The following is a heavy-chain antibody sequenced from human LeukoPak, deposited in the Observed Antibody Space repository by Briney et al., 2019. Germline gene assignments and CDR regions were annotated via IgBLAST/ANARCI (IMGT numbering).Heavy chain of an antibody. CDR1: GYTLTELS. Sequence: ASVTVSCKVSGYTLTELSMHWVRQAPGKGLEWMGGFDPEDGETIYAQKFQGRVTMTEDTSTDTAYMELSSLRSEDTAVYYCATGLYSNIPADYWGQGTLVTVSS. CDR3: ATGLYSNIPADY. CDR2: FDPEDGET. J-gene: IGHJ4*02. D-gene: IGHD4-11*01. V-gene: IGHV1-24*01.